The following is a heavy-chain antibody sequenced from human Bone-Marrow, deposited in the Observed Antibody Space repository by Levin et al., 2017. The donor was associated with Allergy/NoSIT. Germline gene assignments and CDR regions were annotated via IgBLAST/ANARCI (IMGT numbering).Heavy chain of an antibody. CDR2: IYPGDSDT. V-gene: IGHV5-51*01. Sequence: GESLKISCQGSGYTFTNYWIGWVRQMPGKGLELMGIIYPGDSDTRYSPSFQGQVTISADKSISTAYLEWDSLKASDPAMYFCASGSPTYSGSYPPNPFYIWGQGTLVTVSS. CDR1: GYTFTNYW. D-gene: IGHD1-26*01. J-gene: IGHJ3*02. CDR3: ASGSPTYSGSYPPNPFYI.